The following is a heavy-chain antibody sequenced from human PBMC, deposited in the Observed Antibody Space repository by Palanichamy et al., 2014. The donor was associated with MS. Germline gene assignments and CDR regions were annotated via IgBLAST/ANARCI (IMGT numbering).Heavy chain of an antibody. V-gene: IGHV3-11*01. CDR2: INSGGSDT. CDR3: VREGSYSFNL. J-gene: IGHJ5*02. D-gene: IGHD2-21*01. Sequence: QVQLVESGGGLVKPGGSLRLSCAASGFLFRGYFMIWIRQAPGKGLEWVSYINSGGSDTYYADSVRGRFTISRDNARNSLYLQMNSLRAEDTAVYYCVREGSYSFNLWGQGTLVTDSS. CDR1: GFLFRGYF.